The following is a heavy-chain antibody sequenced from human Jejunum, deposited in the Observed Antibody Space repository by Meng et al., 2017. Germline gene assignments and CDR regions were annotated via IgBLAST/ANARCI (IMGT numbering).Heavy chain of an antibody. J-gene: IGHJ4*02. Sequence: QVQLPEPGPGLVRPSETLSLTCTVSGGSVSSGSYYWSWIRQPPGKGLEWIGYIYYGGTTNYNPSLKSRVTISADTSKNQFSLKLSSVTAADTAVYYCARGSRGYSYGWGQGTLVTVSS. D-gene: IGHD5-18*01. V-gene: IGHV4-61*01. CDR1: GGSVSSGSYY. CDR2: IYYGGTT. CDR3: ARGSRGYSYG.